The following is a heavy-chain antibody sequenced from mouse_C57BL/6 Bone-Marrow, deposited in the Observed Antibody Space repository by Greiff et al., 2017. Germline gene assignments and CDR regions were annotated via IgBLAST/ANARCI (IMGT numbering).Heavy chain of an antibody. CDR3: VRDDGYDGGYWYFDV. Sequence: EVQLVESGGGLVQPKGSLKLSCAASGFTFNTYAMHWVRQAPGKGLEWVARIRSKSSNYATYYADSVKDSFTISRDDSQSMLYLQMNNLKTEDTAMYYCVRDDGYDGGYWYFDVWGTGTTVTVSS. J-gene: IGHJ1*03. V-gene: IGHV10-3*01. CDR1: GFTFNTYA. CDR2: IRSKSSNYAT. D-gene: IGHD2-2*01.